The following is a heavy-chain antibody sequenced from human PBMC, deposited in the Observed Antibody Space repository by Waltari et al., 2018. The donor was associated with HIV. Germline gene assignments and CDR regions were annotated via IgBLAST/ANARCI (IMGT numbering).Heavy chain of an antibody. D-gene: IGHD5-12*01. V-gene: IGHV1-2*02. CDR2: INPNSGDT. Sequence: QVQLVQSGAEVKKPGASVKVSCKAFEYIFIGYYIPWVRKAPGQGLEWRGWINPNSGDTRYPEKFQDRVTMTRDTSISTVYMEVRGLRSDDTAVYFCARDKGWGEPVGAMDRWGQGTLVTVSS. CDR3: ARDKGWGEPVGAMDR. J-gene: IGHJ5*02. CDR1: EYIFIGYY.